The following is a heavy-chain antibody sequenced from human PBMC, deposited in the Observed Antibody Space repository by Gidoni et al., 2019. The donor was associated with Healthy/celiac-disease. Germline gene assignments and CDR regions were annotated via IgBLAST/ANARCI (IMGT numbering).Heavy chain of an antibody. CDR2: IYYSGST. Sequence: QVQLQESGPGLVKPSETLSLTCTVSGGSISSYYWSWIRQPPGKGLEWIGYIYYSGSTNYNPSLKSRVTISVDTSKNQFSLKLSSVTAADTAVYYCARDKDYYDRGDAFDIWGQGTMVTVSS. CDR1: GGSISSYY. D-gene: IGHD3-22*01. J-gene: IGHJ3*02. V-gene: IGHV4-59*01. CDR3: ARDKDYYDRGDAFDI.